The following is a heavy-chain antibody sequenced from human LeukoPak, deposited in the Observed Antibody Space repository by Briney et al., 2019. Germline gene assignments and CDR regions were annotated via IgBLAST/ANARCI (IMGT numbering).Heavy chain of an antibody. V-gene: IGHV3-74*01. J-gene: IGHJ5*02. CDR3: ARDLGTATPLDP. CDR2: ITSDGTDT. CDR1: GFTFSNYW. D-gene: IGHD1-1*01. Sequence: GGSLRLSCAASGFTFSNYWMHWVRQAPGKGPVWVSRITSDGTDTGYAASVKGRFTMSRDNAKNTVYLQMNSLSAEDTGVYYCARDLGTATPLDPWGQGTLVSVSS.